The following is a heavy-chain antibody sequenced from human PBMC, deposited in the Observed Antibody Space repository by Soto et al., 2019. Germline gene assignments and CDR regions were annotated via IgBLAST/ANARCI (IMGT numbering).Heavy chain of an antibody. Sequence: SVKVSCKASGGTFSSYAISWVRQAPGQGLEWMGGIIPIFGTANYAQKFQGRVTITADESTGTAYMELSSLRSEDTAVYYCAARYCSGGSCLSSTYYFDYWGQGTLVTVSS. CDR2: IIPIFGTA. CDR1: GGTFSSYA. J-gene: IGHJ4*02. CDR3: AARYCSGGSCLSSTYYFDY. D-gene: IGHD2-15*01. V-gene: IGHV1-69*13.